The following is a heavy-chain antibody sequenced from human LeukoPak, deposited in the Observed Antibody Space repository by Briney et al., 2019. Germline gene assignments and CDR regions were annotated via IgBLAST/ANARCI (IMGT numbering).Heavy chain of an antibody. Sequence: ASVKVSCKASGYTFNGYFIHWVRQAPGQGLEWMGWINPNSGDTHFTQKFQGRVTMTTDSSISTAYMELSRLRSDDTAVYYCERDERYDSSGYPFDYWGQGALVIVSS. CDR1: GYTFNGYF. CDR3: ERDERYDSSGYPFDY. CDR2: INPNSGDT. J-gene: IGHJ4*02. D-gene: IGHD3-22*01. V-gene: IGHV1-2*02.